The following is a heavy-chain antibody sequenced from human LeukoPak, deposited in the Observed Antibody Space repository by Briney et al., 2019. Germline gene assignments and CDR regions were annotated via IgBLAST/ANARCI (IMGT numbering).Heavy chain of an antibody. CDR1: GASISNYY. V-gene: IGHV4-59*08. J-gene: IGHJ4*02. CDR3: ARLVRAVAKFDY. D-gene: IGHD6-19*01. Sequence: AETLSLTCTVSGASISNYYWSWIRQPPGKGLEWIGYISYSGSTNYNPSLRSRVTISVDTSKNQFSLKLSSVTAADTAVYYCARLVRAVAKFDYWGQGTLVTVSS. CDR2: ISYSGST.